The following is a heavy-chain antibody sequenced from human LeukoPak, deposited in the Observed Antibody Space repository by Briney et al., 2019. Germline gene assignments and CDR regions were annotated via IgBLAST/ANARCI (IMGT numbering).Heavy chain of an antibody. J-gene: IGHJ4*02. Sequence: GGSLRLSCAASGFTLSSYSMNWVRQAPGKGLEWVSSISSSSSYIYYADSVKGRFTISRDNAKNSLYLQMNSLRAEDTAVYYCARDGDRYCSGGSCYYHYWGQGTLVTVSS. CDR3: ARDGDRYCSGGSCYYHY. V-gene: IGHV3-21*01. CDR2: ISSSSSYI. CDR1: GFTLSSYS. D-gene: IGHD2-15*01.